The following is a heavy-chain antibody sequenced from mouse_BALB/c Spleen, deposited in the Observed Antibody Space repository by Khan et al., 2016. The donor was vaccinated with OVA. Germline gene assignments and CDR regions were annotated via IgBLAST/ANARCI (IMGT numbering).Heavy chain of an antibody. D-gene: IGHD1-1*01. CDR2: INPSTGHS. CDR3: ANNGRSSAWFAY. Sequence: QVQLQQPGAELAKPGASVKMSCKASGYTFTSYWMHWVKQRPGQGLEWIGYINPSTGHSEYNQKFKDKATLTADKSSSTAYMQLSSLTSDDSAVYYSANNGRSSAWFAYWGQGTLVTVSA. V-gene: IGHV1-7*01. J-gene: IGHJ3*01. CDR1: GYTFTSYW.